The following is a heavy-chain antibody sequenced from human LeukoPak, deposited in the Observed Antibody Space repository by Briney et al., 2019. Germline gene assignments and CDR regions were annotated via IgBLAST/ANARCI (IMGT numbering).Heavy chain of an antibody. CDR3: ARSGVLYDSGSLTAFDI. Sequence: GESLKISCKGSGYSFSTYWIGWVRQMPGKGLEWMGIIYPGDSDTRYSPSFQGQVTISADKSITTAYLQWSSLKALDTAMYYCARSGVLYDSGSLTAFDIWGQGTMVTVSS. CDR1: GYSFSTYW. D-gene: IGHD3-10*01. CDR2: IYPGDSDT. J-gene: IGHJ3*02. V-gene: IGHV5-51*01.